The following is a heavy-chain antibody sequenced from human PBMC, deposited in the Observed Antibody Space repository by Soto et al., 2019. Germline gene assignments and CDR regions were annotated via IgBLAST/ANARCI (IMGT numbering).Heavy chain of an antibody. Sequence: PGGSLRLSCAASGFTFSGSAMHWVRQASGKGLEWVGRIRSKANSYATAYAASVKGRFTISRDDSKNTAYLQMNSLKTEETAVYYCTRQGIAASADYWGQGTLVTVSS. CDR1: GFTFSGSA. CDR2: IRSKANSYAT. V-gene: IGHV3-73*01. J-gene: IGHJ4*02. D-gene: IGHD6-25*01. CDR3: TRQGIAASADY.